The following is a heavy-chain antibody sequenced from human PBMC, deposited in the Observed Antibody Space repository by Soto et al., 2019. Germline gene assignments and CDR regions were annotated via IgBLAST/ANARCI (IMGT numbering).Heavy chain of an antibody. Sequence: ASVKVSCKVSGYTLTELSMHWVRQAPGKGLEWMGGFDPEDGETIYAQKFQGRVTMTEDTSTDTAYMELSSLRSEDTAVYYCATDQAVAGNFAYWGQGTLVTVSS. J-gene: IGHJ4*02. V-gene: IGHV1-24*01. CDR3: ATDQAVAGNFAY. CDR2: FDPEDGET. CDR1: GYTLTELS. D-gene: IGHD6-19*01.